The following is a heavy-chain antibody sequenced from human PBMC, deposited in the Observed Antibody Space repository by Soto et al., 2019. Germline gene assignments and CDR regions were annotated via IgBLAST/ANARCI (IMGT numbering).Heavy chain of an antibody. CDR1: GFSFGDYA. D-gene: IGHD3-10*01. Sequence: PGGSLRLSCSGSGFSFGDYAMGWVRQAPGKGLEWVAFIRSKTYSGTTEYAAPVKGRFTISRDDSKGFAYLDMNSQQSEDTAIYYCVRDKGSSWFGGWFDPWGQGTQVTVSS. V-gene: IGHV3-49*04. CDR3: VRDKGSSWFGGWFDP. J-gene: IGHJ5*02. CDR2: IRSKTYSGTT.